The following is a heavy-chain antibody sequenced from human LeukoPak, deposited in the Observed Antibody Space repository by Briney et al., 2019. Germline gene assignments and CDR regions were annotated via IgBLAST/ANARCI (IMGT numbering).Heavy chain of an antibody. J-gene: IGHJ4*02. D-gene: IGHD3-10*01. CDR1: GFTFSNAR. V-gene: IGHV3-15*01. Sequence: GGSLRLSCAASGFTFSNARMSWVRQAPGKGLEWVGRIKSKTDGGTTDYAAPVKGRFTISRDDSKNTLYLQMNSLKTEDTAVYYCTTGNFAVRGVITYYFDYWGQGTLVTVSS. CDR3: TTGNFAVRGVITYYFDY. CDR2: IKSKTDGGTT.